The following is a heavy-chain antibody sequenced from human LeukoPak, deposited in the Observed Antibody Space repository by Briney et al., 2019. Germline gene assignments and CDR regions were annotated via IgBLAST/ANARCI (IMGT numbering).Heavy chain of an antibody. V-gene: IGHV3-21*01. CDR1: GFTFSSYA. J-gene: IGHJ4*02. Sequence: GGSLRLSCAASGFTFSSYAMHWVRQAPGKGLEWVSSISSSSSYIYYADSVKGRFTISRDNAKNSLYLQMNSLRAEDTAVYYCAMGGYYDSSGYPTSDYWGQGTLVTVSS. CDR3: AMGGYYDSSGYPTSDY. D-gene: IGHD3-22*01. CDR2: ISSSSSYI.